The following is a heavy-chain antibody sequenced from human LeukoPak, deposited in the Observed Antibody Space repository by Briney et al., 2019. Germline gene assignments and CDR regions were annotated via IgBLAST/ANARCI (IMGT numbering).Heavy chain of an antibody. J-gene: IGHJ5*02. Sequence: KTSETLSLTCAVSGYSISSGYYWGWIRQPPGKGLEWTGRIYHSGSTYYNPSLKSRVTISVDTSKTQFSLKLSSVTAADAAVYYCARHAILPVAIAWFDPWGQGTLVTVSS. CDR3: ARHAILPVAIAWFDP. D-gene: IGHD2-2*01. CDR2: IYHSGST. V-gene: IGHV4-38-2*01. CDR1: GYSISSGYY.